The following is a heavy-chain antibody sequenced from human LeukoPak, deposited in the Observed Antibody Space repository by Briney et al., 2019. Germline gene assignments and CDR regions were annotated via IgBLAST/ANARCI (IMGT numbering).Heavy chain of an antibody. J-gene: IGHJ1*01. CDR1: GGSISSYY. V-gene: IGHV4-59*01. CDR2: IYYSGST. D-gene: IGHD2-8*01. Sequence: PSETLSLTCTVSGGSISSYYWSWIRQPPGKGLEWIGYIYYSGSTNYNPSLKSRVTISVDTSKNQFSLKLSSVTAADTAVYYRARDKYGYFQHWGQGTLVTVSS. CDR3: ARDKYGYFQH.